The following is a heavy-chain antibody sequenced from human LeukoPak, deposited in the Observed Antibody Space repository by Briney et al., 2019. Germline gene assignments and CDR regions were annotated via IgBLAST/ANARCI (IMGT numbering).Heavy chain of an antibody. CDR1: GFTFSTYA. V-gene: IGHV3-23*01. CDR2: ISGSGGNT. Sequence: GGSLRLSCAASGFTFSTYAMNWVRQAPGKGLEWVSIISGSGGNTFYADAVKGRFTISRYNSINTLYLQMNNLRDEDTAVYYCATDPPCSGGTCYGYFESWGQGTLVTVSS. D-gene: IGHD2-15*01. J-gene: IGHJ4*02. CDR3: ATDPPCSGGTCYGYFES.